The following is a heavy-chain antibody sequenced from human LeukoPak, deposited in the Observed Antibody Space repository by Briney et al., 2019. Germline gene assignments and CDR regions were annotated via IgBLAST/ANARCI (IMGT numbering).Heavy chain of an antibody. CDR3: ARGVGYCSGGSCYSARWFDP. Sequence: GASVKVSCKASGYTFTSYDINWVRQATGQGLEWMGWMNPNSGNTGYAHKFQGRVTMTRNTSISTAYMELSSLRSEDTAVYYCARGVGYCSGGSCYSARWFDPWGQGTLVTVSS. CDR1: GYTFTSYD. J-gene: IGHJ5*02. D-gene: IGHD2-15*01. V-gene: IGHV1-8*01. CDR2: MNPNSGNT.